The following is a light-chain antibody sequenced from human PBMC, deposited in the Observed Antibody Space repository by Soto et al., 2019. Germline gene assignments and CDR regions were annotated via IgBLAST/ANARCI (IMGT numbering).Light chain of an antibody. Sequence: IHMTQSPSSLSASVGDRVTITCRASQSISSYLNWYQQKPGKAPKLLIYAASSLQSGVPSRFSGSGSGTDFTLTISSLQPEDFATYYCQQSYSTPRTFGGGTKVDI. CDR3: QQSYSTPRT. CDR1: QSISSY. J-gene: IGKJ4*01. V-gene: IGKV1-39*01. CDR2: AAS.